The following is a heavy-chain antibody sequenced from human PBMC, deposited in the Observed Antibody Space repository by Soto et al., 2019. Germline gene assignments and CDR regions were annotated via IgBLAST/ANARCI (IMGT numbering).Heavy chain of an antibody. D-gene: IGHD3-22*01. CDR3: ARSIDSSGYYFSNC. CDR1: GGFISNYY. J-gene: IGHJ4*02. CDR2: IHHSGST. V-gene: IGHV4-59*01. Sequence: SETLSLTCTVSGGFISNYYWSWIRQSPGKGLEWIGYIHHSGSTNYNPSLKSRVTMSVDTSRNQFSLKLSSVTAADTAVYYCARSIDSSGYYFSNCWGQGTLVTVSS.